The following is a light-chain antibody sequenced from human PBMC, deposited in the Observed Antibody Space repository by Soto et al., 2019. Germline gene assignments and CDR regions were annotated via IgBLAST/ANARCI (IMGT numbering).Light chain of an antibody. J-gene: IGKJ5*01. V-gene: IGKV3-15*01. CDR1: QSVRGN. Sequence: IVMTQSPATLSVSPGERATLPCRTSQSVRGNLAWYQHKPGQSPRLLIYGASSRATGIPVRFSGSGSGTEFTLTISSLQSEDFAVYYCQQYNNWPFITFGQGTRLEIK. CDR3: QQYNNWPFIT. CDR2: GAS.